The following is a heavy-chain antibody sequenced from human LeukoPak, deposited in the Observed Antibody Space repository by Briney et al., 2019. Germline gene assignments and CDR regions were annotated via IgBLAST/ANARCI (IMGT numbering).Heavy chain of an antibody. CDR1: GGSFSGYY. CDR3: ARDGYGSGSY. CDR2: INHSGST. Sequence: PSETLSLTCAVYGGSFSGYYWSWIRQPPGKGLEWIGEINHSGSTNYSPSLKSRVTISVDTSKNQFSLKLSSVTAADTAVYYCARDGYGSGSYWGQGTLVTVSS. V-gene: IGHV4-34*01. D-gene: IGHD3-10*01. J-gene: IGHJ4*02.